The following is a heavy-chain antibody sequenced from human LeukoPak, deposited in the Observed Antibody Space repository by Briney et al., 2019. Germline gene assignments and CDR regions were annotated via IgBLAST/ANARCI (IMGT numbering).Heavy chain of an antibody. CDR1: GFTFTAAS. CDR3: TTGNP. CDR2: IRSKVESETT. J-gene: IGHJ1*01. V-gene: IGHV3-15*05. Sequence: GGSLRLSWATSGFTFTAASMSWVRQAPGKGLEWIGRIRSKVESETTEYAAPVKGRFSISRDDSKGTLYLEMHSLKVDDTGVYYCTTGNPWGQGTLVTV.